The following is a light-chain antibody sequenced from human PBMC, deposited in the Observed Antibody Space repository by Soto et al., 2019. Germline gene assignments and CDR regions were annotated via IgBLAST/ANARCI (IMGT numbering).Light chain of an antibody. J-gene: IGKJ1*01. V-gene: IGKV1-5*03. CDR1: QNISDW. CDR3: QQHTTYSRT. Sequence: DIQMTQSPSTLSASVGDRVTITCRASQNISDWLAWYQQKPGKAPKFLIYEASTLHIGVPSRFSGSESGTEFRLTISILQPDDFATYYCQQHTTYSRTFGQGTKVEIK. CDR2: EAS.